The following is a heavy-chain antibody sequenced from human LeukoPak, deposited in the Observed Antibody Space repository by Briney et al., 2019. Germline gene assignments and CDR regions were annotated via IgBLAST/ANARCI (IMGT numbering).Heavy chain of an antibody. D-gene: IGHD1-7*01. V-gene: IGHV4-39*01. Sequence: PSETLSLTCTVSGDSISSSSYYWGWIRQPPGQGLEWIGSIYYSGRTYYNPSLKSRVTISVDTSKNQFSLKLSSVTAADTAVYYCARAELELPRNPGTISQYYFDYWGQGTLVTVSS. CDR1: GDSISSSSYY. CDR3: ARAELELPRNPGTISQYYFDY. J-gene: IGHJ4*02. CDR2: IYYSGRT.